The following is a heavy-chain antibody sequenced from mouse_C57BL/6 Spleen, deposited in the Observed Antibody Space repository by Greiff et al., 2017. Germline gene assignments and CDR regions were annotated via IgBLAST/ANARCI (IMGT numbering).Heavy chain of an antibody. V-gene: IGHV1-22*01. CDR1: GYKFTDYN. CDR2: INPNNGGT. Sequence: VQLQHSGPELVQPGASVKLSCKASGYKFTDYNMHWVKQSHGKSLEWIGYINPNNGGTSYNQKFKGKATLTVYKSSSTAYMELRSLTTEDSAVYYCARDNRGYFDYWGQGTTLTVSS. CDR3: ARDNRGYFDY. D-gene: IGHD2-14*01. J-gene: IGHJ2*01.